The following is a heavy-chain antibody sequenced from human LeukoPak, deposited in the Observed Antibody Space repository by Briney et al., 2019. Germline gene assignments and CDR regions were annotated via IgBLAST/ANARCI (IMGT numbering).Heavy chain of an antibody. V-gene: IGHV4-59*12. CDR2: IYYSGST. CDR3: ARGINIAAAGIDY. D-gene: IGHD6-13*01. J-gene: IGHJ4*02. CDR1: GGSISSYY. Sequence: SETLSLTCTVSGGSISSYYWSWIRQPPGKGLEWIGSIYYSGSTYYNPSLKSRVTISVDTSKNQFSLKLSSVTAADTAVYYCARGINIAAAGIDYWGQGTLVTVSS.